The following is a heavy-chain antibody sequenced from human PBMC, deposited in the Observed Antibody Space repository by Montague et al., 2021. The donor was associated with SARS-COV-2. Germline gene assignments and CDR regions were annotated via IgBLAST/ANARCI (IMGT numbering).Heavy chain of an antibody. J-gene: IGHJ6*02. CDR2: ISYDGSNK. V-gene: IGHV3-30-3*01. CDR1: GFTFSSYA. D-gene: IGHD4-17*01. Sequence: SLRLSCAASGFTFSSYAMHWVRQAPGKGLEWVAVISYDGSNKYYADSVKGRFTISRDNSKNTLYLQVNSLRAEDTAVYYCARYGDESPADYYYYGMDVWGQGTTVTVSS. CDR3: ARYGDESPADYYYYGMDV.